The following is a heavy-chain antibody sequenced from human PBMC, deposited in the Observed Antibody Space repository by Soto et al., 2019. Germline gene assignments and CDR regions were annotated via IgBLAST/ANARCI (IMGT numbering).Heavy chain of an antibody. J-gene: IGHJ4*02. V-gene: IGHV1-18*01. CDR3: ARDGPGVVVVAAVGDFDY. CDR1: GYTFTSYG. CDR2: ISAYNGNT. Sequence: QVQLVQSGAEVKKPGASVKVSCKASGYTFTSYGISWVRQAPGQGLEWMGWISAYNGNTNYAQKLQGRVTMTTDTPTSTAYMELRSLRSDDTAVYYCARDGPGVVVVAAVGDFDYWGQGTLVTVSS. D-gene: IGHD2-15*01.